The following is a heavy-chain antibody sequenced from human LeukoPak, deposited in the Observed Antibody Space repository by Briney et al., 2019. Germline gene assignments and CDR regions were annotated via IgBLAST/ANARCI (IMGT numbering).Heavy chain of an antibody. CDR2: IYTSGST. J-gene: IGHJ3*02. V-gene: IGHV4-61*02. CDR3: ARVPTIAVAVVEAFDI. D-gene: IGHD6-19*01. Sequence: SETLSLTCTVSGGSISSGSYYWSWIRQPAGKGLEWIGRIYTSGSTNYNPSLKSRVTISVDTSKNQFSLKLSSVTAADTAVYYCARVPTIAVAVVEAFDIWGRGTMVAVSS. CDR1: GGSISSGSYY.